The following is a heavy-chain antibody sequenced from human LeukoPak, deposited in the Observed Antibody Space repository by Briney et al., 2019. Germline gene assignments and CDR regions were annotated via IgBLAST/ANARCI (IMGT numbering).Heavy chain of an antibody. V-gene: IGHV4-39*01. CDR2: IYYSGST. CDR3: ARTRYYYNSRSYGAPYYFDY. J-gene: IGHJ4*02. CDR1: GGSISSNSYY. Sequence: SETLSLTCAVSGGSISSNSYYWGWIRQPPGKGLEWIGSIYYSGSTYYNPSLKSRVTISVDTSKNQFSLELSSVTAADTAVYYCARTRYYYNSRSYGAPYYFDYWGQGTLVTVSS. D-gene: IGHD3-10*01.